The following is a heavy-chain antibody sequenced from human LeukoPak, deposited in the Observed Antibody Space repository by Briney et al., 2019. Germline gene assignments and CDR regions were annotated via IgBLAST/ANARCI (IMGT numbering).Heavy chain of an antibody. CDR1: GFTFSSYD. CDR3: ARDPRGEKYFDL. Sequence: GGSLRLSCAASGFTFSSYDMHWVRHATGKGLEWVSAIGTAGDTYYPGSVKGRFTISRENAKNSLYLQMNSLRAGDTAVYYCARDPRGEKYFDLWGRGTLVTVSS. J-gene: IGHJ2*01. V-gene: IGHV3-13*04. D-gene: IGHD3-10*01. CDR2: IGTAGDT.